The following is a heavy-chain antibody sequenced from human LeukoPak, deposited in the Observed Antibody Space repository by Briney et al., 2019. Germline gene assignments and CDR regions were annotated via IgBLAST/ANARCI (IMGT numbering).Heavy chain of an antibody. CDR2: IYYSGST. D-gene: IGHD3-22*01. CDR1: GGSISSGDYY. V-gene: IGHV4-61*08. Sequence: SQTLSLTCTVSGGSISSGDYYWSWIRQPPGKGLEWIGYIYYSGSTNYNPSLKSRVTISVDMSKNQFSLKLSSVTAADTAVHYCARGPRGGSGSTRFDYWGQGTLVTVSS. J-gene: IGHJ4*02. CDR3: ARGPRGGSGSTRFDY.